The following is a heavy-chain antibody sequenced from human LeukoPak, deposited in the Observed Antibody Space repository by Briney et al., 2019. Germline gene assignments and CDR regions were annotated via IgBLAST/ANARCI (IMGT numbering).Heavy chain of an antibody. CDR3: ASQSYARFDP. CDR2: ISSLSGTI. V-gene: IGHV3-48*01. Sequence: GGSLRLSCAASGFTFSSYSMNWVRQAPGEGLEWVSYISSLSGTIYYADSVKGRFTISRDNAKNSLYLQMDSLRVEDTAVYYCASQSYARFDPWGQGTLVTVSS. J-gene: IGHJ5*02. CDR1: GFTFSSYS. D-gene: IGHD3-16*01.